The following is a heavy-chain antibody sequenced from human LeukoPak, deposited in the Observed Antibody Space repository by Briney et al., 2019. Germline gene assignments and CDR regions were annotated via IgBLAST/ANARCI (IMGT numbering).Heavy chain of an antibody. V-gene: IGHV4-61*02. J-gene: IGHJ4*02. CDR1: GGSISSGSYY. Sequence: KPSETLSLTCTVSGGSISSGSYYWSWIRQPAGKGLEWIGRIYTSGSTNYNPSLKSRVTISVDTSKNQSSLKLSSVTAADTAVYYCARASYYDSSGYYPLSNFDYWGQGTLVTVSS. D-gene: IGHD3-22*01. CDR3: ARASYYDSSGYYPLSNFDY. CDR2: IYTSGST.